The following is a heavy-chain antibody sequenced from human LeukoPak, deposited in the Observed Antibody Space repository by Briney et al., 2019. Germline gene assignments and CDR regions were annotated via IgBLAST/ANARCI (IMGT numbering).Heavy chain of an antibody. V-gene: IGHV3-23*01. CDR1: GFTFSSSA. D-gene: IGHD2-15*01. J-gene: IGHJ4*02. CDR2: ISNNGGYT. CDR3: AKQLGYCSNGSCYFPY. Sequence: GGSLRLSCAASGFTFSSSAMSWVRQAPGEGLEWVSAISNNGGYTYYADSVQGRFTISRDNSKSTLCLQMNSPRAEDTAVYYCAKQLGYCSNGSCYFPYWGQGTLVTVSS.